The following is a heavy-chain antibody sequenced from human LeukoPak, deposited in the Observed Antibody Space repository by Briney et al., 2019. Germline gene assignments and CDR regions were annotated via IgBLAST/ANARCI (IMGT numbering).Heavy chain of an antibody. CDR1: GGSISSYY. J-gene: IGHJ3*02. CDR3: ARDYCSGGSYWHAFDI. D-gene: IGHD2-15*01. Sequence: SQTLSLTCTVSGGSISSYYWSWIRQPQAQGLERIGYIYYSGSTNYNPSLKSRVTISVATSKNKFSLKLSSVTAADTAVYYCARDYCSGGSYWHAFDIWAQGTMVTVSS. CDR2: IYYSGST. V-gene: IGHV4-59*01.